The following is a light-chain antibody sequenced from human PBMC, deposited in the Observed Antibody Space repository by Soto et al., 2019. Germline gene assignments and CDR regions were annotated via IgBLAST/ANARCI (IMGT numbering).Light chain of an antibody. V-gene: IGKV3-11*01. CDR1: QSVSSY. J-gene: IGKJ4*01. CDR2: AAY. Sequence: EIVLTQSPATLSLSPGERATLSCRASQSVSSYLAWYQQKPGQAPRLLIYAAYNRATGIPARFSGSGSGTDFTLTISSLEPEDFAVYYCQQRSNWPPITFGGGTKVEIK. CDR3: QQRSNWPPIT.